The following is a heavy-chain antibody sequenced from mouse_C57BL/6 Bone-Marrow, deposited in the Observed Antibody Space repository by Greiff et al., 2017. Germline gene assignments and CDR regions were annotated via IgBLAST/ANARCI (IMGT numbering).Heavy chain of an antibody. CDR3: AREGRVRREDWYFDV. Sequence: VQLQQPGAELVKPGASVKVSCKASGYTFTSYWMHWVKQRPGQGLELIGRIHPSDSATNYNQKFKGKSTLAVDKSSSTAYMQLSSLTSEDSAVYYCAREGRVRREDWYFDVWGTGTTVTVSS. D-gene: IGHD2-14*01. CDR1: GYTFTSYW. CDR2: IHPSDSAT. V-gene: IGHV1-74*01. J-gene: IGHJ1*03.